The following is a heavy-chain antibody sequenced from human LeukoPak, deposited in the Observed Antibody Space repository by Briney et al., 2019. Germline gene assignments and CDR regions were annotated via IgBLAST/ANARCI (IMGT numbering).Heavy chain of an antibody. CDR2: ISAYNGNT. Sequence: GASVKVSFKASGYTFTSYGIGWVRQAPGQGLEWMGWISAYNGNTNYAQKLQGRVTMTTDTSTSTAYMELRSLRSDDTAVYYCARDIRGYYYGSGSQAWYFDLWGRGTLVTVSS. CDR3: ARDIRGYYYGSGSQAWYFDL. V-gene: IGHV1-18*01. D-gene: IGHD3-10*01. CDR1: GYTFTSYG. J-gene: IGHJ2*01.